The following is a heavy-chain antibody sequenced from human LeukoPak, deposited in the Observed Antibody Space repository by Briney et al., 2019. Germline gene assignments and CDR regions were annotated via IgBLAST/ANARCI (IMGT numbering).Heavy chain of an antibody. CDR1: GYTFTSYD. V-gene: IGHV1-18*01. CDR2: ISAYNGNT. D-gene: IGHD3-10*01. J-gene: IGHJ6*02. CDR3: ARDSVARNYYYGMDV. Sequence: GASVKVSCKASGYTFTSYDINWVRQATGQGLEWMGWISAYNGNTNYAQKLQGRVTMTTDTSTSTAYMELRSLRSDDTAVYYCARDSVARNYYYGMDVWGQGTTVTVSS.